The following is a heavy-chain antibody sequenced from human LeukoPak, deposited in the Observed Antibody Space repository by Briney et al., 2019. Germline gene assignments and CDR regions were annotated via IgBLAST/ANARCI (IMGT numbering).Heavy chain of an antibody. J-gene: IGHJ4*02. V-gene: IGHV4-34*01. CDR2: INHSGST. CDR3: ARGLRYFEEGYFDY. CDR1: GFTFSNNA. D-gene: IGHD3-9*01. Sequence: GSLRLSCAASGFTFSNNAMHWVRQPPGKGLEWIGEINHSGSTNYNPSLKSRVTISVDTSKNQFSLKLSSVTAADTAVYYCARGLRYFEEGYFDYWGQGTQVTVSS.